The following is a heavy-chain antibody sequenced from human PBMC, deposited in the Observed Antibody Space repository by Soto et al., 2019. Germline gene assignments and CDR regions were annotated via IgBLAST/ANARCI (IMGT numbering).Heavy chain of an antibody. V-gene: IGHV3-23*01. Sequence: EVQLLESGGGLVQPGGSLRLSCAASGFTFSSYAMSWVRQAPGKGLEWVSAISGSGGSTYYADSVKGRFTISRDNSNNTLYLQMNSLRAEDTAVYYCAKDSRLGDSWYGYWGQGTLVTVSS. CDR1: GFTFSSYA. J-gene: IGHJ1*01. D-gene: IGHD6-13*01. CDR2: ISGSGGST. CDR3: AKDSRLGDSWYGY.